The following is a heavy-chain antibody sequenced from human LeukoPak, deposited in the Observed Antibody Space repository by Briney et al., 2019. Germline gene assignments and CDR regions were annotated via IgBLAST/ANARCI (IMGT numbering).Heavy chain of an antibody. D-gene: IGHD6-13*01. Sequence: GGSLRLSCAASGFTFSSYAMSWVRQAPGKGLEWVSYISSSGTTIYYADSVRGRFTISRDNAKNSLYLQMNSLRAEDTAVYYCARDEGRSWLYYFDYWGQGTLVTVSS. CDR3: ARDEGRSWLYYFDY. CDR1: GFTFSSYA. J-gene: IGHJ4*02. CDR2: ISSSGTTI. V-gene: IGHV3-48*03.